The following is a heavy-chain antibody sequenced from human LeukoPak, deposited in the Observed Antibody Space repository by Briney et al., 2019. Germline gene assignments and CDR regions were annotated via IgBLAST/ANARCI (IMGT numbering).Heavy chain of an antibody. Sequence: GGPLRLSCAASGFTFSSYEMNWVRQAPGKGLEWVSYISSSGSTIYYADSVKGRFTISRDNAKNSLYLQMNSLRAEDTAVYYCARDLNDCSGGSCYSYYYYYGMDVWGQGTTVTVSS. CDR2: ISSSGSTI. V-gene: IGHV3-48*03. CDR3: ARDLNDCSGGSCYSYYYYYGMDV. D-gene: IGHD2-15*01. CDR1: GFTFSSYE. J-gene: IGHJ6*02.